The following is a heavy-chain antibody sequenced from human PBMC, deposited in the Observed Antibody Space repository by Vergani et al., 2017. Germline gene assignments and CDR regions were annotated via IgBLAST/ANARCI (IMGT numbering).Heavy chain of an antibody. Sequence: EVQLLESGGGLVQPGGSLRLSCAASGFTFSSYSMNWVRQAPGKGLEWVSYISSSSSTIYYADSVKGRFTISRDNAKNSLYLQMNSLKAEDTAVYYCARDYYDFWSGYLRGPVGYWGQGTLVTVSS. V-gene: IGHV3-48*04. CDR3: ARDYYDFWSGYLRGPVGY. CDR1: GFTFSSYS. D-gene: IGHD3-3*01. CDR2: ISSSSSTI. J-gene: IGHJ4*02.